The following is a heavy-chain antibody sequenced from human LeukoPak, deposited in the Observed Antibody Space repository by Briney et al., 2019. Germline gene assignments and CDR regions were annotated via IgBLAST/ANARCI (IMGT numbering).Heavy chain of an antibody. V-gene: IGHV3-23*01. CDR1: GGSFSGYY. CDR2: ISGSGGST. Sequence: ETLSLTCAVYGGSFSGYYWSWIRQPPGKGLEWVSAISGSGGSTYYADSVKGRFTISRDNSKNTLYLQMNSLRAEDTAVYYCAKGPPWWFDPWGQGTLVTVSS. J-gene: IGHJ5*02. CDR3: AKGPPWWFDP.